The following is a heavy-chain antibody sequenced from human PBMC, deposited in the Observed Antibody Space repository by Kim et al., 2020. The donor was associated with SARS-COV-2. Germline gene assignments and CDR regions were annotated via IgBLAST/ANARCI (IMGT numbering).Heavy chain of an antibody. J-gene: IGHJ4*02. Sequence: SETLSLTCAVYGGSFSGYYWSWIRQPPGKGLEWIGEINHSGSTNYNPSLKSRVTISVDTSKNQFSLKLSSVTAADTAVYYCARVKQWLGHVNLDYWGQGTLVTVSS. V-gene: IGHV4-34*01. CDR2: INHSGST. CDR3: ARVKQWLGHVNLDY. CDR1: GGSFSGYY. D-gene: IGHD6-19*01.